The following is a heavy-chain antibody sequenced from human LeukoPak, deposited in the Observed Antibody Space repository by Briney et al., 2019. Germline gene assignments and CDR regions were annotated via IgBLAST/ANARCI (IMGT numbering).Heavy chain of an antibody. CDR2: IHEDGSVK. D-gene: IGHD3-16*01. V-gene: IGHV3-7*01. CDR3: ARGRGWVDH. Sequence: GGTLRLSCAASGFTFSSYGMNWVRQAPGKGLEWVANIHEDGSVKNYVDSVKGRFTISRDDARNSMYLQLNSLRAEDTALYYCARGRGWVDHWGQGTLVTVSS. J-gene: IGHJ4*02. CDR1: GFTFSSYG.